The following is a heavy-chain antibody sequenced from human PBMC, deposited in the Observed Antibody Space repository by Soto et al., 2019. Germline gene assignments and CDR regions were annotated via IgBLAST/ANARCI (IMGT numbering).Heavy chain of an antibody. CDR2: ISYDGSTE. V-gene: IGHV3-30*18. J-gene: IGHJ6*02. CDR1: GFTFSGYH. CDR3: TKDDGYNDSTYYQYFGMDV. Sequence: WGSLRLSCAASGFTFSGYHMHWVRQAPGKGLEWVAVISYDGSTEYYADSVKGRFTISRDNSANRLFLQMNSLRPEDTAVYYCTKDDGYNDSTYYQYFGMDVWGQGTTVTVS. D-gene: IGHD5-12*01.